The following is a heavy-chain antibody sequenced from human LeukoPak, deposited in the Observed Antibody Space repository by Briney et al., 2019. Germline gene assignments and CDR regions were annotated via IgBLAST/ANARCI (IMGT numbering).Heavy chain of an antibody. CDR3: AKDKARWLQLKGDLYYYYYYYMDV. CDR1: GFTFSSYG. V-gene: IGHV3-30*02. CDR2: IRYDGSNK. D-gene: IGHD5-24*01. Sequence: GGSLRLSCAASGFTFSSYGMHWVRQAPGKGLEWVAFIRYDGSNKYYADSVKGRFTISRDNSKNTLYLQMNSLRAEDTAVYYCAKDKARWLQLKGDLYYYYYYYMDVWGKGTTVTISS. J-gene: IGHJ6*03.